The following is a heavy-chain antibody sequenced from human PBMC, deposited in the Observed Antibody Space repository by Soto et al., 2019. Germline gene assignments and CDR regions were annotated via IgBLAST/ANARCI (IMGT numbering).Heavy chain of an antibody. CDR3: ARGHIAAAGGQDYYYYGMDV. CDR2: INHSGST. CDR1: GGSFSGYY. J-gene: IGHJ6*02. D-gene: IGHD6-13*01. Sequence: PSETLSLTCAVSGGSFSGYYWSWIRQPPGKGLEWIGEINHSGSTNHNPSLKSRVTISVDTSKNQFSLKLSSVTAADTAVYYCARGHIAAAGGQDYYYYGMDVWGQGTTVTAP. V-gene: IGHV4-34*01.